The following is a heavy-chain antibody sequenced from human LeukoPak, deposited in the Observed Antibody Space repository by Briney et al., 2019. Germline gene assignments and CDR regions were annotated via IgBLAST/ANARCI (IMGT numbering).Heavy chain of an antibody. CDR1: GGSITSFY. Sequence: SETLSLTCTVSGGSITSFYWSWIRQSPGKGLEYIGYITDSGSTKYNPSLKSRFTISVDTSKNQFSLKLSSVTAADTAVYYCARASLRGLYSSRGWFDPWGQGTLVTVSS. V-gene: IGHV4-4*08. J-gene: IGHJ5*02. CDR2: ITDSGST. CDR3: ARASLRGLYSSRGWFDP. D-gene: IGHD6-13*01.